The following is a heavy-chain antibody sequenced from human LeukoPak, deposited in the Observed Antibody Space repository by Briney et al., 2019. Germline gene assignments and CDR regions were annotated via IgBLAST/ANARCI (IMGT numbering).Heavy chain of an antibody. D-gene: IGHD3-22*01. CDR1: GFTFSSYA. CDR2: IAGSGSRT. J-gene: IGHJ3*02. CDR3: AKVREDEHYYDSSGYYYNAFDI. V-gene: IGHV3-23*01. Sequence: GGSLRLSCAGSGFTFSSYAMSWVRQAPGKGLEWVSSIAGSGSRTDYADSVKGRFTISRDNSENTLFLQMNSLRPEDTAVYYCAKVREDEHYYDSSGYYYNAFDIWGQGTTVTVSS.